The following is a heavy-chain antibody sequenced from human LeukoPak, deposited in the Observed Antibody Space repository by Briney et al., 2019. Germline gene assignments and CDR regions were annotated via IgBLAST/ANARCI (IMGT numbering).Heavy chain of an antibody. CDR1: GFTFSSYA. Sequence: PGGSLRLSCAASGFTFSSYAMTWVRQAPGKGLEWVSGISASGGSTYYADSVKGRFTISRDKSKNRLFLQMNSLRAEDTAVYYCAKDRAGYSTGWTFDSRGQGTLVTVSS. CDR2: ISASGGST. D-gene: IGHD6-19*01. V-gene: IGHV3-23*01. CDR3: AKDRAGYSTGWTFDS. J-gene: IGHJ4*02.